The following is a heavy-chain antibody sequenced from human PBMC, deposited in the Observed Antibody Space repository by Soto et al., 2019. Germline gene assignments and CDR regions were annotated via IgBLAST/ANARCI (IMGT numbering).Heavy chain of an antibody. Sequence: PGGSLRLSCAASGFTFSSYWMSWVRQAPGKGLEWVANIKQDGSEKYYVDSVKGRFTISRDNAKNSLYLQMNSLRAEDTAVYYCARGSWALVAGNDAFDIWGQGTMVTVSS. J-gene: IGHJ3*02. CDR1: GFTFSSYW. CDR3: ARGSWALVAGNDAFDI. D-gene: IGHD6-19*01. CDR2: IKQDGSEK. V-gene: IGHV3-7*01.